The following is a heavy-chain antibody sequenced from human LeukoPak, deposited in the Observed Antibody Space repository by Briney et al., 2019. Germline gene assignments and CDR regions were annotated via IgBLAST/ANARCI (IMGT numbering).Heavy chain of an antibody. J-gene: IGHJ4*02. Sequence: PGGSLRLSCAVSGITLSNYGMSWVRQAPGKGLEWVAGICGSGGSTNYADSVKGRFTISRDNSKNTLYLQMNILRAEDTAVYFCAKRGVVIRVILVGFHKEAYYFDSWGQGALVTVSS. CDR2: ICGSGGST. V-gene: IGHV3-23*01. CDR3: AKRGVVIRVILVGFHKEAYYFDS. CDR1: GITLSNYG. D-gene: IGHD3-22*01.